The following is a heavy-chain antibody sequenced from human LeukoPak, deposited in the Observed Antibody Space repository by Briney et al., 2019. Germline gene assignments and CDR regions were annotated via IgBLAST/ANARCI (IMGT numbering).Heavy chain of an antibody. D-gene: IGHD3-10*01. Sequence: ASVKLSCEVSGYTLTELSMNWVRQAPGKGLEWMGGFDPEDGETIYAQKFQGRVTMTEDTSTDTAYMELSSLRSEDTAVYYCATAPYYGSGSPHDYWGQGTLVTVSS. V-gene: IGHV1-24*01. CDR2: FDPEDGET. CDR1: GYTLTELS. J-gene: IGHJ4*02. CDR3: ATAPYYGSGSPHDY.